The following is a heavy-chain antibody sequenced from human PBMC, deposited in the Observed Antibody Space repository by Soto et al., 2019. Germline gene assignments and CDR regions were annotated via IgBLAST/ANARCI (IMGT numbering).Heavy chain of an antibody. V-gene: IGHV4-30-4*01. J-gene: IGHJ6*02. Sequence: SETLCLICSVSGGSLSSGCNYWWWIRQPPGKGLAWFGNTYYRGNTSYIPSLKSRLIISIYTSQDQFSLKVGSVTAADTSVYYCASSSLYCMDVWYQGT. CDR1: GGSLSSGCNY. CDR3: ASSSLYCMDV. CDR2: TYYRGNT.